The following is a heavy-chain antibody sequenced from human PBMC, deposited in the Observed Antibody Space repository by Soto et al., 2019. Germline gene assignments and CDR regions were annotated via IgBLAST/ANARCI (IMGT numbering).Heavy chain of an antibody. CDR1: GGSFSGYY. V-gene: IGHV4-34*01. CDR2: INHSGSN. Sequence: SETLSLTCAVYGGSFSGYYWSWIRQSPGKGLEWIGEINHSGSNNYSPSLKSRVTMSLDTSKNQFSLKLTSVTAADTAVYYCARGGSNDWQVAFDIWGQGTMVTVSS. J-gene: IGHJ3*02. CDR3: ARGGSNDWQVAFDI. D-gene: IGHD3-9*01.